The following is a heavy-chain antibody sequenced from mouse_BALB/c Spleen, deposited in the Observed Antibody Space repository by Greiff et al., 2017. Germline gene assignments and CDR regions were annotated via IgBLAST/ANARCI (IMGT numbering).Heavy chain of an antibody. Sequence: EVKLVESGGGLVQPGGSLRLSCATSGFTFTDYYMSWVRQPPGKALEWLGFIRNKANGYTTAYSASVQGRFTISRDNSQSILYLQMTTLRAEDSATYYCARDKRDGNYLYYAMDYWGQGTSVTVSS. D-gene: IGHD2-1*01. CDR2: IRNKANGYTT. J-gene: IGHJ4*01. V-gene: IGHV7-3*02. CDR1: GFTFTDYY. CDR3: ARDKRDGNYLYYAMDY.